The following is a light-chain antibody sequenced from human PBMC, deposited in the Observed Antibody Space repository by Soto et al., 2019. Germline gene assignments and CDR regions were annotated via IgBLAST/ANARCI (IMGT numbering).Light chain of an antibody. CDR2: AAS. V-gene: IGKV1-39*01. CDR3: QQTFSRPYT. CDR1: QIVRSN. J-gene: IGKJ2*01. Sequence: DIQMTQSPSSLSASVGDRVTITCRASQIVRSNLNWYQQKPGKVPELLIYAASTLQPGVPSRFRGSGSGTDFTLTVSSLQPEDCATYHCQQTFSRPYTFGQGTKLEIE.